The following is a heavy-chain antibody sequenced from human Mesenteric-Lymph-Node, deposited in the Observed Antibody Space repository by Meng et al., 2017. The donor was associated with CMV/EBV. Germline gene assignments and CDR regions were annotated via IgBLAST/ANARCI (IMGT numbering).Heavy chain of an antibody. CDR1: GFTFSSYD. CDR3: AREKPAAGVDY. D-gene: IGHD6-13*01. CDR2: IGTAGDT. J-gene: IGHJ4*02. V-gene: IGHV3-13*01. Sequence: GESLKISCAASGFTFSSYDMHWVRQATGKGLEWVSAIGTAGDTYYPGSVKGRFTISRDTSKNTLYLQMNSLRAEDTAVYYCAREKPAAGVDYWGQGTLVTVSS.